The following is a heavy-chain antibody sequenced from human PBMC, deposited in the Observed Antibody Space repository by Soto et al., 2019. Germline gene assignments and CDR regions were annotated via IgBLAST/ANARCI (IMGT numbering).Heavy chain of an antibody. CDR1: GSAFGRHT. Sequence: QVQLEESGGGGVQPGRALRLSCAASGSAFGRHTMHWVRQAPGKGLEWVASLSYDGSNKYYADSVKGRFTISRDNSKNTLSVQMDSLRAEDTAVYYCARDRLRLGELSLLGYFDYWGQGTLVTVSS. CDR3: ARDRLRLGELSLLGYFDY. V-gene: IGHV3-30*04. CDR2: LSYDGSNK. J-gene: IGHJ4*02. D-gene: IGHD3-16*02.